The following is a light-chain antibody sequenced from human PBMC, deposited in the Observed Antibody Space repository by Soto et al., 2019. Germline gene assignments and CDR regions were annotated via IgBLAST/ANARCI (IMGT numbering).Light chain of an antibody. V-gene: IGKV1D-12*01. J-gene: IGKJ2*01. Sequence: DIQMTQSPSSVSACVGDRVTITCRASQAISNWLAWYQQKPGKAPNLLIHAASNLQSGVPSRFSGSASGTDFTLTISSLQPEDFATYFCQQANSFPPTFGQGTKLEIK. CDR2: AAS. CDR1: QAISNW. CDR3: QQANSFPPT.